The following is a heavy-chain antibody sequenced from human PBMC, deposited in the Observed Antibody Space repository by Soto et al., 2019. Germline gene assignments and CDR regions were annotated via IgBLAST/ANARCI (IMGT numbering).Heavy chain of an antibody. J-gene: IGHJ5*02. D-gene: IGHD6-13*01. CDR1: GGSISSYY. CDR3: AREGYSSSWYLTGGGFDP. CDR2: IYYSGST. V-gene: IGHV4-59*01. Sequence: SETLSLTCTVSGGSISSYYWSWIRQPPGKGLEWIGYIYYSGSTNYNPSLKSRVTISVDTSKNQFSLKLSSVTAADTAVYYCAREGYSSSWYLTGGGFDPWGQGTLVTVSS.